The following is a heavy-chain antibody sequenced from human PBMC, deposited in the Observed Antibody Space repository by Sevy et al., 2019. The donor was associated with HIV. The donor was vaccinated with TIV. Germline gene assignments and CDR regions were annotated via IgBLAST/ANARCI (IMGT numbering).Heavy chain of an antibody. Sequence: SETLSLTCTVSGGSISSYYWSWIRQPPGKGLEWIGYIYYCGSTNYNPSLKSRVTISVDTSKNQFSLKLSSVTAADTAVYYCARVRYCSSTSCLSYMDVWGKGTTVTVSS. D-gene: IGHD2-2*01. CDR3: ARVRYCSSTSCLSYMDV. J-gene: IGHJ6*03. CDR2: IYYCGST. V-gene: IGHV4-59*01. CDR1: GGSISSYY.